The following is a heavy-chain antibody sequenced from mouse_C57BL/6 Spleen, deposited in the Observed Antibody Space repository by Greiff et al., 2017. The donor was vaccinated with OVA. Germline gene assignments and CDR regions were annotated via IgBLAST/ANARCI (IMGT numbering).Heavy chain of an antibody. CDR2: INPSNGGT. J-gene: IGHJ2*01. CDR1: GYTFTSYW. CDR3: TRSNYGSFCYFDY. D-gene: IGHD1-1*01. Sequence: VQLQQPGTELVKPGASVKLSCKASGYTFTSYWMHWVKQRPGQGLEWIGNINPSNGGTNYNEKFKSKATLTVDKSSSTAYMQLSSLTSEDSAVYYCTRSNYGSFCYFDYWGQGTTLTVSS. V-gene: IGHV1-53*01.